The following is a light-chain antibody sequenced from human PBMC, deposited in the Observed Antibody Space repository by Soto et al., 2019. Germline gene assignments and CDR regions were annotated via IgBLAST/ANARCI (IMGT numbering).Light chain of an antibody. CDR3: QQYGSSPSWT. Sequence: EIVLTQSPGTLSLSPGERATLSCGASQSVSSSYLAWYQQKPGQAPRLLIYGASSRATVIPDRFSGSGSGTDFTLTISRLEPEDFAVYYCQQYGSSPSWTFGQGTKVDNK. V-gene: IGKV3-20*01. CDR1: QSVSSSY. J-gene: IGKJ1*01. CDR2: GAS.